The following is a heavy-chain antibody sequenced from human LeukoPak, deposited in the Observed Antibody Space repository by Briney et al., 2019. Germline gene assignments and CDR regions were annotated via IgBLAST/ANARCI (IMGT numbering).Heavy chain of an antibody. CDR1: GGSISSGSYY. CDR2: IYTSGST. Sequence: SQTLSLTCTVSGGSISSGSYYWSWIRQPAGKGLEWFGRIYTSGSTNYNPSLKSRVTISVDTSKNQFSLKLSSVTAADTAVYYCARVQGYCSGGSCYGGAFDIWGQGTMVTVSS. V-gene: IGHV4-61*02. D-gene: IGHD2-15*01. J-gene: IGHJ3*02. CDR3: ARVQGYCSGGSCYGGAFDI.